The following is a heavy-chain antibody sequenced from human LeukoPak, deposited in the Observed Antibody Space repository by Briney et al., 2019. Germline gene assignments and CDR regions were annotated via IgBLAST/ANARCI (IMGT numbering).Heavy chain of an antibody. J-gene: IGHJ6*03. CDR2: IYKNAIS. D-gene: IGHD3-10*01. CDR3: ARSLRVRGVPDYMDV. CDR1: GFTVSSNY. V-gene: IGHV3-53*01. Sequence: GGSLRLSCAASGFTVSSNYMTWVRQAPGKGLEWVSVIYKNAISYYADTVKGRFTISRDNSKNMLYLQMNSLRADDTAVYYCARSLRVRGVPDYMDVWGKGTTVTISS.